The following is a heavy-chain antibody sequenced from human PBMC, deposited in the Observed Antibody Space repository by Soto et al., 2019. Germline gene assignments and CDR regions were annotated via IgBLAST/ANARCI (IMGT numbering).Heavy chain of an antibody. CDR2: IYYSGST. CDR3: AREGLAARLAGYYFDY. V-gene: IGHV4-61*01. Sequence: SETLSLTCTVSGRSVSSGSYYWSWIRQPPGKGLEWIGYIYYSGSTNYNPSLKSRVTISVDTSKNQFSLKLSSVTAADTAVYYCAREGLAARLAGYYFDYWGQGTLVTVSS. CDR1: GRSVSSGSYY. D-gene: IGHD6-6*01. J-gene: IGHJ4*02.